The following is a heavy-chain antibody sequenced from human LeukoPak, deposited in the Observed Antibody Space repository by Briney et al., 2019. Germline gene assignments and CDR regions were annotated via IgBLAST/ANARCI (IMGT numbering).Heavy chain of an antibody. J-gene: IGHJ3*02. CDR3: AKDIRITMVRGPSGAFDI. D-gene: IGHD3-10*01. V-gene: IGHV3-11*01. Sequence: PGGSLRLSCAASGFTFSDYYMSWIRQAPGKGLEWVLYISSSGTTINYADSVKGRFTISRDNAKNSLYLQMNSLRAEDTALYYCAKDIRITMVRGPSGAFDIWGQGTMVTVSS. CDR2: ISSSGTTI. CDR1: GFTFSDYY.